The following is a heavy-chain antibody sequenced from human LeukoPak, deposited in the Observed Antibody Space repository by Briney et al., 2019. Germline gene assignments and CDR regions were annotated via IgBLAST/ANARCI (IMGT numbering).Heavy chain of an antibody. J-gene: IGHJ4*02. CDR2: ISAYNGNT. Sequence: ASVKVSCKASGYTFTSYGISWVRQAPGQGLEWMGWISAYNGNTNYAQKLQGRVTMTTDTSTSTAYMELRSQRSDDTAVYYCARPLGYCSSTSCYGGTVFDYWGQGTLVTVSS. D-gene: IGHD2-2*01. CDR3: ARPLGYCSSTSCYGGTVFDY. CDR1: GYTFTSYG. V-gene: IGHV1-18*01.